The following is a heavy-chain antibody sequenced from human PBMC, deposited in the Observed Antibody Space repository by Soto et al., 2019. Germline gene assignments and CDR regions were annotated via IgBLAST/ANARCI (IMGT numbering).Heavy chain of an antibody. J-gene: IGHJ6*02. CDR1: GFTFSSYG. Sequence: QVQLVESGGGVVQPGRSLRLSCAASGFTFSSYGMHWVRQAPGKGLEWVAVIWHDGSNKYYADSVKGRFTISRDNSKITLYLQMNSLRAEDTAVYYCARDSHSVNLWNDGLRGMDVWGQGTTVTVSS. CDR2: IWHDGSNK. D-gene: IGHD1-1*01. V-gene: IGHV3-33*01. CDR3: ARDSHSVNLWNDGLRGMDV.